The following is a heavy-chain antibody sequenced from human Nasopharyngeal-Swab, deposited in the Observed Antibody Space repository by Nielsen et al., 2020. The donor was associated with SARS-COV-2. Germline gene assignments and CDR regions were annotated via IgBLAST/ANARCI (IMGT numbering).Heavy chain of an antibody. CDR2: INPNSGGT. J-gene: IGHJ6*02. CDR3: ARDLDYDFPYGMDV. V-gene: IGHV1-2*04. Sequence: ASVKVSCKASGCTFTGYYMHWVRQAPGQGLEWMGWINPNSGGTNYAQKFQGWVTMTRDTSISTAYMELSRLRSDDTAVYYCARDLDYDFPYGMDVWGQGTTVTVSS. D-gene: IGHD3-3*01. CDR1: GCTFTGYY.